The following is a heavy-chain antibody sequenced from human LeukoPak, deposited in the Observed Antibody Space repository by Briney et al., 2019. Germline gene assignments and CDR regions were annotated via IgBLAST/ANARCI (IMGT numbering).Heavy chain of an antibody. Sequence: PGGSLRLSCAASGFKFNDYAMHWVRQAPGKGLEWVSGISWNSGSIGYADSVKGRFTISRDNAKNSLYLQMNTLRAEDTAVYYCARDLVWFGEPKGYYNYMDVWGKGTTVTISS. CDR3: ARDLVWFGEPKGYYNYMDV. V-gene: IGHV3-9*01. CDR1: GFKFNDYA. J-gene: IGHJ6*03. CDR2: ISWNSGSI. D-gene: IGHD3-10*01.